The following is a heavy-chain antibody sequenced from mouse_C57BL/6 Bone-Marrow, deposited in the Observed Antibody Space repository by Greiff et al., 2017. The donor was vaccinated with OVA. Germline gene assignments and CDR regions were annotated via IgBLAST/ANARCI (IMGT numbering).Heavy chain of an antibody. CDR2: IDPENGDT. D-gene: IGHD3-3*01. Sequence: VQLQQSGAELVRPGASVKLSCTASGFNIKDDYMHWVKQRPEQGLEWIGWIDPENGDTEYASKFQGKATITADTSSNTAYLQLSSLTSEDTAVYYCTTGGREFAYWGQGTLVTVSA. CDR3: TTGGREFAY. J-gene: IGHJ3*01. V-gene: IGHV14-4*01. CDR1: GFNIKDDY.